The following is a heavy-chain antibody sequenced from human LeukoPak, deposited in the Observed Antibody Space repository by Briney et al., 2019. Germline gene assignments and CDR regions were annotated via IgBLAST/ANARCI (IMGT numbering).Heavy chain of an antibody. V-gene: IGHV4-4*07. CDR1: GGSISSYY. Sequence: PSETLSLTCTVSGGSISSYYWSWIRQPAGKGLEWIGRIYTSGSTNYTPSLKSRVPMSVATSKNQFSLTLSSVTAAATAVYYCARGGSGSSTTSFDYWGQXTLVTVSS. D-gene: IGHD3-10*01. CDR3: ARGGSGSSTTSFDY. J-gene: IGHJ4*02. CDR2: IYTSGST.